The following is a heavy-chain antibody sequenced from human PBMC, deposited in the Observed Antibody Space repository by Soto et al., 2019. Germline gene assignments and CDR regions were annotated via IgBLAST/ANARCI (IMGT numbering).Heavy chain of an antibody. D-gene: IGHD2-15*01. V-gene: IGHV3-30*18. J-gene: IGHJ4*02. CDR1: GFTFSSYG. CDR2: ISYDGSNK. Sequence: QVKLVESGGGVVQPGRSLRLSCAASGFTFSSYGMHWVRQAPGKGLEWVAVISYDGSNKYYADSVKGRFTISRDNSKNTLYLQMHSLRADDTAVYYCANIGRPWDIVVVVAATSWGQGTLVTVSS. CDR3: ANIGRPWDIVVVVAATS.